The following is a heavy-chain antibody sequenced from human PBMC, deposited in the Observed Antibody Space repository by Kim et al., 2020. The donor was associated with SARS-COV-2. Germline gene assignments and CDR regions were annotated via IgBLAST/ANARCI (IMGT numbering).Heavy chain of an antibody. V-gene: IGHV2-5*01. D-gene: IGHD6-19*01. J-gene: IGHJ4*02. CDR3: AHRTVAVAGSYFDY. Sequence: SPSLNGRLTITKDTSKNQVVLTMTNMDPVDTATYYCAHRTVAVAGSYFDYWGQGTLVTVSS.